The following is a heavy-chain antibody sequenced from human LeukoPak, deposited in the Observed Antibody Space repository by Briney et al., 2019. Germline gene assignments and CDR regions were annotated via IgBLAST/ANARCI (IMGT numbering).Heavy chain of an antibody. Sequence: GKSLRLSCAASGFTFSNYGIHWVRQAPGKGLEWVAVISYDGSNEYYADSVKGRFTISRDNSKNTLYLQMDSLRTEDTAVYYCARPAIFGTSPMAYFDYWGQGTLVTVSS. CDR1: GFTFSNYG. J-gene: IGHJ4*02. CDR3: ARPAIFGTSPMAYFDY. D-gene: IGHD3-3*02. V-gene: IGHV3-30*03. CDR2: ISYDGSNE.